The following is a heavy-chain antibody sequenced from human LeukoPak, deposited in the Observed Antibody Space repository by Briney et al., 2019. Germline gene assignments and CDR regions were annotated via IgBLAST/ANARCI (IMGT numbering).Heavy chain of an antibody. D-gene: IGHD2/OR15-2a*01. J-gene: IGHJ4*02. CDR3: AKGRMSNVLYYFDY. V-gene: IGHV3-9*01. Sequence: PGRSLRLSCAASGFTFDDYAMHWVRQAPGKGLERVSGISWNSGSIGYADSVKGRFTISRDNAKNSLYLQMNSLRAEDTALYYCAKGRMSNVLYYFDYWGQGTLVTVSS. CDR1: GFTFDDYA. CDR2: ISWNSGSI.